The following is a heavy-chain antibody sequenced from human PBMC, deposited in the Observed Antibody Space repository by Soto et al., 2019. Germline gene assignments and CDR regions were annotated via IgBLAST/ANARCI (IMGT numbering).Heavy chain of an antibody. V-gene: IGHV1-69*06. J-gene: IGHJ4*02. CDR2: IIPSYDRT. CDR3: ARDPTNDYGDDTFDY. Sequence: QVLLLQSGSEVKKPGSSMKVSCKASGDAFKSYAIHWVRQAPGQGLEYMGRIIPSYDRTKYAQKFQGRLTVTADIYTSTVYMELSSLRSEDTAVYYCARDPTNDYGDDTFDYWGQGTKVIVSS. D-gene: IGHD4-17*01. CDR1: GDAFKSYA.